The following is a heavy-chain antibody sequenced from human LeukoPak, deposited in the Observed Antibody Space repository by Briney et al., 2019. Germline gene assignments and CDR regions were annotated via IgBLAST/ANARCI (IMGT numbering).Heavy chain of an antibody. Sequence: GGSLRLSCAASGFTFNSYSMNRVRQAPGKGLEWVSSISSSSSYIYYADSVKGRFTISRDNAKNSLYLQMNSLRAEDTAVYYCARSFLSIAAAATDYWGQGTLVTVSS. J-gene: IGHJ4*02. CDR2: ISSSSSYI. V-gene: IGHV3-21*01. D-gene: IGHD6-13*01. CDR1: GFTFNSYS. CDR3: ARSFLSIAAAATDY.